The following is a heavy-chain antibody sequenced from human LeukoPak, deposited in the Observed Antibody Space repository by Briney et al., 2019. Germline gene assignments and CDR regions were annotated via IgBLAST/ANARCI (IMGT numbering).Heavy chain of an antibody. J-gene: IGHJ4*02. D-gene: IGHD3-10*01. V-gene: IGHV3-30-3*02. CDR1: GFTFSSSA. Sequence: GGSLRLSCAASGFTFSSSAMHWVRQAPGKGLEWVAIISYDGRNKNYADSVKGRFTISRDSSKNTLYLQMNSLRPDDTTVYYCAKSYGSGSYYFDHWGQGTLVTVSS. CDR3: AKSYGSGSYYFDH. CDR2: ISYDGRNK.